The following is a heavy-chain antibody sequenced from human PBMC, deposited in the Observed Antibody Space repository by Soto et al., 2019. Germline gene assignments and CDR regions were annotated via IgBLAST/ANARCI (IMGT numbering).Heavy chain of an antibody. CDR1: GYTFTSYG. CDR2: ISAYNGNT. D-gene: IGHD3-10*01. J-gene: IGHJ5*02. V-gene: IGHV1-18*01. CDR3: ARGGFDYYGSGSYYSNWFDP. Sequence: RASVKVSCKASGYTFTSYGISWVRQAPGQGLEWMGWISAYNGNTNYAQKLQGRVTMTTDTSTSTAYMELRSLRSDDTAVYYCARGGFDYYGSGSYYSNWFDPWGQGTLVTVSS.